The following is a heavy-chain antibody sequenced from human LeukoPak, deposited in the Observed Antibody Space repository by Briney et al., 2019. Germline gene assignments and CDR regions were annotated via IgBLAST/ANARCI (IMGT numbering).Heavy chain of an antibody. J-gene: IGHJ3*02. CDR1: GYTFTGYY. D-gene: IGHD2-15*01. CDR2: INPNSGGT. V-gene: IGHV1-2*06. Sequence: ASVKVSCKASGYTFTGYYMHWVRQAPGQGLEWMGRINPNSGGTNYAQKFQGRVTMTRDTSISTAYMELSRLRSDDTAVYYCARTKGYCSGGSCYYDAFDIWGQGTMVTVSS. CDR3: ARTKGYCSGGSCYYDAFDI.